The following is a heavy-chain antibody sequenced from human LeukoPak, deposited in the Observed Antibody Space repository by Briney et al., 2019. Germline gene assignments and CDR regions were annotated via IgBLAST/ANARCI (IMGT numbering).Heavy chain of an antibody. CDR2: ISSSSSTI. J-gene: IGHJ5*02. CDR3: ATGSSTSCS. CDR1: GFTFSSYS. D-gene: IGHD2-2*01. Sequence: GGSLRLSCAASGFTFSSYSMNWVRQAPGKGLEWVSYISSSSSTIYYADSVKGRFTISRDNSKNTLYLQMNSLRAEDTAVYYCATGSSTSCSWGQGTLVTVSS. V-gene: IGHV3-48*01.